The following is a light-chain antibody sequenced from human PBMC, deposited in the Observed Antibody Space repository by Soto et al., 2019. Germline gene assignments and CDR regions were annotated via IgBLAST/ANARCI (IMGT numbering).Light chain of an antibody. J-gene: IGLJ3*02. CDR2: RNN. CDR1: NSNIGINY. CDR3: SSYAASNNFYFV. V-gene: IGLV1-47*01. Sequence: QSVLTQPPSASGTPGQRVTISCSGSNSNIGINYVYWYQQLPGTAPKLLIYRNNQRPSGVPDRFSGSKSGTSASLAISGLQAEDEADYYCSSYAASNNFYFVFGGGTQLTVL.